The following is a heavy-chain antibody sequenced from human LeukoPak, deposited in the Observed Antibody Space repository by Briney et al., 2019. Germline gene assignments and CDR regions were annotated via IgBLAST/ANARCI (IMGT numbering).Heavy chain of an antibody. CDR2: IIPIFGTA. V-gene: IGHV1-69*01. Sequence: SVKVSCKASGGTFSSYAISWVRQAPGQGLEWMGGIIPIFGTANYAQKFQGRVTITADESTSTAYMELSSLRSEDTAVYYCAREVYYDFWSGQYTRRYFDYWGQGTLVTVSS. CDR3: AREVYYDFWSGQYTRRYFDY. D-gene: IGHD3-3*01. J-gene: IGHJ4*02. CDR1: GGTFSSYA.